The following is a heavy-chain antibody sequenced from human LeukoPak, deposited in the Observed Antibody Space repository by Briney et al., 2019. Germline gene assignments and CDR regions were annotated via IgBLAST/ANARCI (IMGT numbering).Heavy chain of an antibody. CDR1: GGTFSSYA. Sequence: SVKVSCKAFGGTFSSYAISWVRQAPGQGLEWMGGIIPIFGTANYAQKFQGRVTITTDESTSTAYMELSSLRSEDTAVYYCARDKEDGYSYGLNWFDPWGQGTLVTVSS. J-gene: IGHJ5*02. CDR2: IIPIFGTA. CDR3: ARDKEDGYSYGLNWFDP. D-gene: IGHD5-18*01. V-gene: IGHV1-69*05.